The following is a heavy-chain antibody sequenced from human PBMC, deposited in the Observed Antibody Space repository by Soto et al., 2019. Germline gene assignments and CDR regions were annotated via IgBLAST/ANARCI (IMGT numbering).Heavy chain of an antibody. CDR2: ISGSGGST. V-gene: IGHV3-23*01. J-gene: IGHJ4*02. D-gene: IGHD6-19*01. Sequence: GGSLRLSCAASGFTFSSYAMSWVRQAPGKGLEWVSAISGSGGSTYYADSVKGRFTISRDNSKNTLYLQMNSLRAEDTAVYYCAKFLYVVAVVVGPFDYWGQGTLVTVSS. CDR1: GFTFSSYA. CDR3: AKFLYVVAVVVGPFDY.